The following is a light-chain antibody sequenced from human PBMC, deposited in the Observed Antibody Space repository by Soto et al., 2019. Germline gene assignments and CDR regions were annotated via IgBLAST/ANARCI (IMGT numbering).Light chain of an antibody. Sequence: QSVLTQPASLSGSPGQSITISCTGTSSDVGGSGLVSWYQFHPGKAPKLLIFEGFKRPSGISNRFSGSKSGSTASLTISGLQAEDEADYYCSSFTSSNTRLFGGGTKLTVL. CDR1: SSDVGGSGL. CDR2: EGF. J-gene: IGLJ2*01. CDR3: SSFTSSNTRL. V-gene: IGLV2-14*02.